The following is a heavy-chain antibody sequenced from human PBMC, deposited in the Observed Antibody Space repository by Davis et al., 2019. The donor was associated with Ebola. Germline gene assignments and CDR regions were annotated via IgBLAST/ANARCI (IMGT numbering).Heavy chain of an antibody. V-gene: IGHV3-30-3*01. Sequence: GGSLRLSCAASGFTFSSYAMHWVRQAPGKGLEWVAVISYDGSNKYYADSVKGRFTISRDNAKNSLYLQMNSLRDEDTAVYYCARSNRGFRESTRIDYGMDVWGQGTTVTVSS. CDR2: ISYDGSNK. CDR3: ARSNRGFRESTRIDYGMDV. CDR1: GFTFSSYA. J-gene: IGHJ6*02. D-gene: IGHD3-10*01.